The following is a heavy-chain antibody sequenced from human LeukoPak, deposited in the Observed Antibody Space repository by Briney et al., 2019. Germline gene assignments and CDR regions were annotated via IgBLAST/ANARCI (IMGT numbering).Heavy chain of an antibody. J-gene: IGHJ3*02. V-gene: IGHV3-30-3*01. CDR3: ARGSSGYFDWLDLNDAFDI. CDR1: GFTFSSYA. D-gene: IGHD3-9*01. Sequence: SGGSLRLSCAASGFTFSSYAMHWVRQAPGKGLEWVAVISYDGSNKYYADSVKGRFTISRDNSKNTLYLQMNSLRAEDTAVYYCARGSSGYFDWLDLNDAFDIWGQGTMVTVSS. CDR2: ISYDGSNK.